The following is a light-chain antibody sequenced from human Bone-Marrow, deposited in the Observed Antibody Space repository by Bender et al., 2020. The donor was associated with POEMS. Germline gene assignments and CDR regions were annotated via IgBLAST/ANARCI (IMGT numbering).Light chain of an antibody. CDR1: SSDVGGYNY. CDR2: EVN. CDR3: AVWDDSLNGWV. Sequence: QSALTQPPSASGSPGQSVTISCTGTSSDVGGYNYVSWYVQHPGKAPKVMIYEVNKRPSGVPDRFSGSKSGNTASLTISGLQSEDEADYYCAVWDDSLNGWVFGGGTKLTVL. J-gene: IGLJ3*02. V-gene: IGLV2-8*01.